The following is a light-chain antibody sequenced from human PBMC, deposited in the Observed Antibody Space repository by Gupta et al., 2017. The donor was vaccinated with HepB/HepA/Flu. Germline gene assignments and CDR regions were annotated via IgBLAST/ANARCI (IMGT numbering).Light chain of an antibody. J-gene: IGKJ1*01. V-gene: IGKV3-15*01. CDR3: QQYNNWPRWT. Sequence: EIVMTQSPATLSVSPGERATLSCRASQSVSGNLAWYQQKPGQAPRLLIYSASTRATGIPARFSGRGSGTEFTLTISSLQSEYFAVYYCQQYNNWPRWTFGQGTKVEIK. CDR2: SAS. CDR1: QSVSGN.